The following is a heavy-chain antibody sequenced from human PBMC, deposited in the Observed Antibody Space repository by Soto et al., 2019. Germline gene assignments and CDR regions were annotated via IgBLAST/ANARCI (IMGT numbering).Heavy chain of an antibody. V-gene: IGHV4-59*01. CDR3: ARIQSGIFGVVKAYSYCGMDV. J-gene: IGHJ6*02. Sequence: PSETRSLTCTVSGGSISSYYWSCIRQPPGKRLEWIGYIYYSGSTNYNPSLKSRVTISVDTSKNQFSLKLSAVTAADTAVYYGARIQSGIFGVVKAYSYCGMDVWGQGTPVTVSS. D-gene: IGHD3-3*01. CDR2: IYYSGST. CDR1: GGSISSYY.